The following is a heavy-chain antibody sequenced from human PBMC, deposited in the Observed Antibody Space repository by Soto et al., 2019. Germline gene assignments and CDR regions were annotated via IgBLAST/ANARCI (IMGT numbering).Heavy chain of an antibody. CDR2: ISTTSRSI. J-gene: IGHJ4*02. CDR3: ASGSCTDGVCSFDF. D-gene: IGHD2-8*01. Sequence: AGGSLRLSCAASGFTFSSYSMNWVRQAPGKGLEWVSSISTTSRSIYYAGSVKGRFTISRDNAKNSLYLQMDSLRAEDTAVYYCASGSCTDGVCSFDFWGQGTLVTVSS. V-gene: IGHV3-21*01. CDR1: GFTFSSYS.